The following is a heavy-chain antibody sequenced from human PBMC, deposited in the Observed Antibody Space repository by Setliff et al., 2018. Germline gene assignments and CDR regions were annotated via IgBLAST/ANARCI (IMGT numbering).Heavy chain of an antibody. CDR1: RSTFSGDD. V-gene: IGHV3-48*03. CDR2: INTGDDII. D-gene: IGHD2-8*02. CDR3: VRDSPIRLGVLHS. J-gene: IGHJ4*02. Sequence: GGSLRLSCAGSRSTFSGDDMNWVRQAPGKGLEWISYINTGDDIIYYAPSVKGRFAISRDNAKNSLFLQMNSLRADDTAVYYCVRDSPIRLGVLHSWGQGTLVTVSS.